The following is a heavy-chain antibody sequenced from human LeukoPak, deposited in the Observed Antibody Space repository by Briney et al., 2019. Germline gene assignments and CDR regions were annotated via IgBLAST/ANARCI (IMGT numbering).Heavy chain of an antibody. CDR3: ARGHNSIRTFGEVIKSRTRWFDP. Sequence: SETLSLTCTVSGGSISSYYWSWIRQPAGKGLEWIGRIYTSGSTNYNPSLKSRVTISIDTSKNQFSLKLSSVTAADTAVYYCARGHNSIRTFGEVIKSRTRWFDPWGQGTLVTVSS. V-gene: IGHV4-4*07. CDR1: GGSISSYY. D-gene: IGHD3-3*01. J-gene: IGHJ5*02. CDR2: IYTSGST.